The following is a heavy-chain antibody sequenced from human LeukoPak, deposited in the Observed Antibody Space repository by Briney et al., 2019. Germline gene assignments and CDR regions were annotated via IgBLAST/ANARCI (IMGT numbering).Heavy chain of an antibody. V-gene: IGHV4-31*03. CDR1: GGSISSGGYY. D-gene: IGHD2-15*01. CDR3: ARVPHLGYCGGGSCPHDAFDI. Sequence: SETLSLTCTVSGGSISSGGYYWSWIRQHPGKGLEWIGYIYYSGSTYYNPSLKSRVTISVDTSKNQFSLKLSSVTAADTAVYYCARVPHLGYCGGGSCPHDAFDIWGQGTMVTVSS. CDR2: IYYSGST. J-gene: IGHJ3*02.